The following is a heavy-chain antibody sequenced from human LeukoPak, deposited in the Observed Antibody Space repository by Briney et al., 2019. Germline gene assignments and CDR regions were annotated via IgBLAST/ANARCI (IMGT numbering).Heavy chain of an antibody. CDR2: IWYDGSNK. D-gene: IGHD6-13*01. V-gene: IGHV3-33*01. CDR3: ARDAYGYSSSWYYFDY. CDR1: GFTFSSYG. Sequence: PGRSLRLSCAASGFTFSSYGMHWVRQAPGKGLGWVAVIWYDGSNKYYADSVKGRFTISRDNSKNTLYLQMNSLRAEDTAVYYCARDAYGYSSSWYYFDYWGQGALVTVSS. J-gene: IGHJ4*02.